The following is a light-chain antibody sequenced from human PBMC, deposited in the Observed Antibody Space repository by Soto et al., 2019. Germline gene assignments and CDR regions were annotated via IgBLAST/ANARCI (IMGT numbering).Light chain of an antibody. J-gene: IGKJ1*01. V-gene: IGKV1-39*01. CDR2: AAS. CDR1: QSISNH. Sequence: DIQMTQSPSSLSASVEDRVIITCRASQSISNHLNWYQQKPGKAPKLLIFAASSLQSGVPSRFSGSRSWPDFTLTISRLQHEDFVNYYCQQSYSSPPTFGQGTKVEIK. CDR3: QQSYSSPPT.